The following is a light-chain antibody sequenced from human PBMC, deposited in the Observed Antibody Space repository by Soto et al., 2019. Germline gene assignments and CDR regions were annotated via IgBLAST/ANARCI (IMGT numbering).Light chain of an antibody. Sequence: EVVLTQSPATLSFPPGERATLSRRASQSISAYLAWYQQKPGQAPRVLIYAASSRATGIPARFSGNGSGTALTLTSRSLEHEHCPVYLCQRCSNWPRPFGERTKVEI. CDR3: QRCSNWPRP. J-gene: IGKJ1*01. CDR2: AAS. CDR1: QSISAY. V-gene: IGKV3-11*01.